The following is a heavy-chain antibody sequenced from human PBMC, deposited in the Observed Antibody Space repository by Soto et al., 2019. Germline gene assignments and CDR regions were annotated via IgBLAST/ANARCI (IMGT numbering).Heavy chain of an antibody. D-gene: IGHD3-10*01. CDR2: IYHSGST. Sequence: SEPLSLTCAVSGGSSSSSNWCRWVRQPPGKGLEWIGEIYHSGSTSYNPSLKSRVTISVDKSKNQFSLKLSSVTAADTAVYYCARGTLLWFGEFRYYFPVMAVRGHGNTVTVT. CDR3: ARGTLLWFGEFRYYFPVMAV. J-gene: IGHJ6*02. V-gene: IGHV4-4*02. CDR1: GGSSSSSNW.